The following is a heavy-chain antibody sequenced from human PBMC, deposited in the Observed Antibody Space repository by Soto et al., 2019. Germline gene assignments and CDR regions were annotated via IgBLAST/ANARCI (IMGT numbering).Heavy chain of an antibody. Sequence: SETLSLTCTVSGGSISSGDYYWSWIRQPPGKGLEWIGYIYYSGSTYYNPSLKSRVTISVDTSKNQFSLKLSSVTAADTAVYYCARVAHRYYFDYWGQGTQVTVSS. J-gene: IGHJ4*02. CDR1: GGSISSGDYY. CDR2: IYYSGST. CDR3: ARVAHRYYFDY. V-gene: IGHV4-30-4*02.